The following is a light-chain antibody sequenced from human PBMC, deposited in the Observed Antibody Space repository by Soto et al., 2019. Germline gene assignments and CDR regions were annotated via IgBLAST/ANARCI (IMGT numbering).Light chain of an antibody. Sequence: DIVMTQSPLSLPVTPGEPTSISCRSSQSLLHSNGYNYLVWYLQKPGQSPQLLIYLGSNRASGHRDRVSGSGSGTDFTLKISRVEAEDVGVYYCMQALQTPWTFGQGTEVDI. CDR3: MQALQTPWT. CDR1: QSLLHSNGYNY. J-gene: IGKJ1*01. CDR2: LGS. V-gene: IGKV2-28*01.